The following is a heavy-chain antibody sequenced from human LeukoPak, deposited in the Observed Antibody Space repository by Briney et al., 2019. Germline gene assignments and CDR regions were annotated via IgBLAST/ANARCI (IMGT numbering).Heavy chain of an antibody. Sequence: KASETLSLTCTVSGGSISRSHYYWGWIRQPPGKGLEWIGSIYYSGTTYYNPSLESRVTISDDTSKNRFSLMLTSLTAADKAVYYCARQSSDYYYYYIDVWGEGTTVIVSS. J-gene: IGHJ6*03. CDR2: IYYSGTT. CDR1: GGSISRSHYY. CDR3: ARQSSDYYYYYIDV. V-gene: IGHV4-39*01.